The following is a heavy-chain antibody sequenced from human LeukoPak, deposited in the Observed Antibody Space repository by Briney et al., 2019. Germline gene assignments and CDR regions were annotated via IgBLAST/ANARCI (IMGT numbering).Heavy chain of an antibody. V-gene: IGHV3-66*01. D-gene: IGHD5-12*01. CDR1: GITVSTNY. J-gene: IGHJ4*02. CDR3: AKDRHSGYDLYYFDY. Sequence: PGRSLRLSCAASGITVSTNYMSWVRQAPGKGLEWVSIIYSGGGTYYADSVKGRFTISRENSKNTLWLQMNSLRAEDTAVYYCAKDRHSGYDLYYFDYWGQGTLVTVSS. CDR2: IYSGGGT.